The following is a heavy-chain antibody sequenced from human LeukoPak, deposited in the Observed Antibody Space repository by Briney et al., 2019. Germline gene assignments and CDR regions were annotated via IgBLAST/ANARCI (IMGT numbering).Heavy chain of an antibody. D-gene: IGHD5-12*01. CDR1: GFTFISYG. Sequence: GGSLRLSCAASGFTFISYGMHWVRQAPGKGLEWVTFIRYDGSNKYYADSVKGRFIISRDNSKNTLYLQMNSLRAEDTAVYYCAKDTVKVTTIRRVPHYMDVWGKGTTVTISS. CDR2: IRYDGSNK. V-gene: IGHV3-30*02. J-gene: IGHJ6*03. CDR3: AKDTVKVTTIRRVPHYMDV.